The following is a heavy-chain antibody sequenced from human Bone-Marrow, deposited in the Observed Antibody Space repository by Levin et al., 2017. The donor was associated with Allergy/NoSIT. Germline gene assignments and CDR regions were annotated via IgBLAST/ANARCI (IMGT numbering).Heavy chain of an antibody. CDR2: LSYDGTTE. V-gene: IGHV3-30*03. D-gene: IGHD1-1*01. CDR3: ARTAGNQRQDLDC. Sequence: QPGGSLRLSCVGSGFTFENHGIHWVRQAPGKGLEWVSVLSYDGTTEYYGDSVKGRFTMSRDNSKNTVYLQIERLRLDDTAVYYCARTAGNQRQDLDCWGQGTLVTVSS. J-gene: IGHJ4*01. CDR1: GFTFENHG.